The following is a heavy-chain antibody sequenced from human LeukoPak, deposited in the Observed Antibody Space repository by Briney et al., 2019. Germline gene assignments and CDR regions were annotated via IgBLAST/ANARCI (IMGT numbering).Heavy chain of an antibody. Sequence: GASVKVSCKASGYTFTGYYMHWVRQAPGQGLEWMGWINPNSGGTNYAQKFQGRVTMTRDTSISRAYMELSRLRSDDTAVYYCARAHCSSTSCYVGIFDYWGQGTLVTVSS. CDR3: ARAHCSSTSCYVGIFDY. CDR1: GYTFTGYY. CDR2: INPNSGGT. J-gene: IGHJ4*02. D-gene: IGHD2-2*01. V-gene: IGHV1-2*02.